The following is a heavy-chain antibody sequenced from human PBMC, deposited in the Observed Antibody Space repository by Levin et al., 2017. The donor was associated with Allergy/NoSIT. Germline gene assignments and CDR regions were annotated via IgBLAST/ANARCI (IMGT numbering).Heavy chain of an antibody. CDR2: ISPYNGNT. J-gene: IGHJ3*02. CDR3: AREMAETASDSFDM. Sequence: EASVKVSCKASGYTFTFYGISWVRQAPGQGLEWMGWISPYNGNTNYAQKLQGRVTMTADTSTSTAYMELRSLRSDDTAVYYCAREMAETASDSFDMWGQGTMVTVSS. D-gene: IGHD3-22*01. CDR1: GYTFTFYG. V-gene: IGHV1-18*01.